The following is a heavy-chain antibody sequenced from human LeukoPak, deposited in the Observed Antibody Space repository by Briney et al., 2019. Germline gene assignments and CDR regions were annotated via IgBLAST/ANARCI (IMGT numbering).Heavy chain of an antibody. J-gene: IGHJ3*01. V-gene: IGHV4-59*01. CDR3: ARAIYRHDAFDL. D-gene: IGHD2-2*02. CDR2: IYYSGST. CDR1: GGSISSNH. Sequence: SETLSLTCTVSGGSISSNHWSWIRQPPGKGLEWIGYIYYSGSTNYNPSLKSRVIISVDTSKNQFSLELSSVTAADTAVYYCARAIYRHDAFDLWGQGTMVTVSS.